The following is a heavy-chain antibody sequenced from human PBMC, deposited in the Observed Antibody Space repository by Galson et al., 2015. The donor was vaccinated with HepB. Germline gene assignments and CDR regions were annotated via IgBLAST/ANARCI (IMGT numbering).Heavy chain of an antibody. Sequence: SLRLSCAASGFTFSSYAMSWVRQAPGKGLEWVSGISGSGGSTYYADSVKGRFTISRDNSKNTLYLQMNSLRAEDTAVYYCAGVGKKNFDCWGQGTLVTVSS. J-gene: IGHJ4*02. V-gene: IGHV3-23*01. D-gene: IGHD3-3*01. CDR3: AGVGKKNFDC. CDR2: ISGSGGST. CDR1: GFTFSSYA.